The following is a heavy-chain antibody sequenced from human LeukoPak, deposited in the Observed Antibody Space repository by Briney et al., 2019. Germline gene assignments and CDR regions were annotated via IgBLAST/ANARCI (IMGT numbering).Heavy chain of an antibody. V-gene: IGHV3-33*08. CDR2: IWYDGSKK. CDR3: ARDTGSSSSIHDY. Sequence: PGGSLRLSCTASGFAFSTYAMHWVRQAPGRGLEWVAVIWYDGSKKYYADSVKGRFTISRDDSKNTLYLQMSSLRVEDTAVYFCARDTGSSSSIHDYWGQGTLVTVSS. D-gene: IGHD6-6*01. J-gene: IGHJ4*02. CDR1: GFAFSTYA.